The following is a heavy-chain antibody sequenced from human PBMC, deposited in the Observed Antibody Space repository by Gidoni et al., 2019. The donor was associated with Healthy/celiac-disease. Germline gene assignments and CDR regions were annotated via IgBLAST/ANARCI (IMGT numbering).Heavy chain of an antibody. CDR1: GFTFSSYA. CDR3: RAYYDFWSGYRGGYYYMDV. D-gene: IGHD3-3*01. Sequence: EVQLLESGGGLVQPGGSLRISWAASGFTFSSYAMRWVRQAPGKGLGWVSAIGGSGGSTYYADSVKGRFTISRDNSKNTLYLQMNSLRAEDTAVYYARAYYDFWSGYRGGYYYMDVWGKGTTVTVSS. V-gene: IGHV3-23*01. CDR2: IGGSGGST. J-gene: IGHJ6*03.